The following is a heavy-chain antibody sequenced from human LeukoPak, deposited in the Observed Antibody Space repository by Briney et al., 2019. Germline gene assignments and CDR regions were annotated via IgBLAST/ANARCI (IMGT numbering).Heavy chain of an antibody. CDR3: ARLAAGYYYN. CDR1: GSSISSYY. D-gene: IGHD3-22*01. J-gene: IGHJ4*02. V-gene: IGHV4-59*08. CDR2: IYYSGST. Sequence: PSETLSLTCTVSGSSISSYYWSWIRQPPGKGLEWIGYIYYSGSTNYNPSLKSRVTISVDTSKNQFSLKLSSVTAADTAVYYCARLAAGYYYNWGQGTLVTVSS.